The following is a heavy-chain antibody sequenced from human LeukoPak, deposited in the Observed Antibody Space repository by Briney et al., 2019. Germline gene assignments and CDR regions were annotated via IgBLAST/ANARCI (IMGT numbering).Heavy chain of an antibody. V-gene: IGHV4-39*01. CDR1: GGSVSSSSYY. CDR2: VYYSGRT. CDR3: ATWDSGRYSQIDN. J-gene: IGHJ4*02. Sequence: SETLSLTCTVSGGSVSSSSYYWGWIRQPPGKGLEWIGGVYYSGRTYYNPSLKSRVTISVDTSKNQFSLKLSSVTAADTAVYYCATWDSGRYSQIDNWGQGTLVTVSS. D-gene: IGHD1-26*01.